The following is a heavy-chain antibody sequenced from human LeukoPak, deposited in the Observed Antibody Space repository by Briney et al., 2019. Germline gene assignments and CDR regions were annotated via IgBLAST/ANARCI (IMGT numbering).Heavy chain of an antibody. V-gene: IGHV1-8*01. CDR2: MNPNSGNT. Sequence: VASVKVSCKASGYTFTSYDINWVRQATGQGLEWMGWMNPNSGNTGYAQRFQGRVTMTRNTSISTAYMELSGLRSEDTAVYYCAREREFDAFDIWGQGTMVTVSS. D-gene: IGHD3-10*01. J-gene: IGHJ3*02. CDR1: GYTFTSYD. CDR3: AREREFDAFDI.